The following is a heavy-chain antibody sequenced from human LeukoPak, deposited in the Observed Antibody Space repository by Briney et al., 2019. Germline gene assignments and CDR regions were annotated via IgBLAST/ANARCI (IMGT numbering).Heavy chain of an antibody. CDR3: AQDRGYNYPFRYFDH. J-gene: IGHJ4*02. CDR1: GFTFSAFY. CDR2: IKYDGSYT. D-gene: IGHD5-24*01. V-gene: IGHV3-7*03. Sequence: GGSLRLSCIASGFTFSAFYMSWVRQSPGKGLEWLAHIKYDGSYTYYLDSVKGRFTISRDNAKNSLYLQMSSLRVEDTAIYYCAQDRGYNYPFRYFDHWGQGTLVTVSS.